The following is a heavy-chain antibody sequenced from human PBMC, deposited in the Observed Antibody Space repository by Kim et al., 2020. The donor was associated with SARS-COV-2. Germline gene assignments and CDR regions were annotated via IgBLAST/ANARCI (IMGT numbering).Heavy chain of an antibody. V-gene: IGHV4-39*01. CDR3: ARHPTAKVLRFLEWLLYLDY. Sequence: SRVTISVDTSKNHFSLKLSSVTAADTAVYYCARHPTAKVLRFLEWLLYLDYWGQGTLVTVSS. J-gene: IGHJ4*02. D-gene: IGHD3-3*01.